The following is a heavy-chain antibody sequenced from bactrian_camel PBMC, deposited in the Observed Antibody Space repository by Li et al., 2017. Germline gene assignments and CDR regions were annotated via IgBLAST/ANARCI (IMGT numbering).Heavy chain of an antibody. Sequence: VQLVESGGGSVQAGGSLTLSCVASGFTFSSYAMSWVRQAPGKGLEWVSTISPRGNGTYYADSVKGRFAISRDNAKNTVYLQMNSLKPEDTAVYYCVGQTMSTMTAFGYWGQGTQVTVS. J-gene: IGHJ6*01. CDR3: VGQTMSTMTAFGY. V-gene: IGHV3S40*01. CDR2: ISPRGNGT. D-gene: IGHD4*01. CDR1: GFTFSSYA.